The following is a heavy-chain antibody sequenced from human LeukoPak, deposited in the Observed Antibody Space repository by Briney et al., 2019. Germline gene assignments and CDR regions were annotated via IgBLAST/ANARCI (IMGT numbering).Heavy chain of an antibody. CDR3: VGVSGSYSSGDY. CDR1: GGSVSSGRYY. Sequence: SETLSLTCTVSGGSVSSGRYYWSWIRQPPGKGLEWIGYIYYTGSSNYNPSLKSRVTISLDMSKNQFSLKLSSVTAADTAVYYCVGVSGSYSSGDYWGQGTPVTVSS. J-gene: IGHJ4*02. CDR2: IYYTGSS. V-gene: IGHV4-61*01. D-gene: IGHD3-10*01.